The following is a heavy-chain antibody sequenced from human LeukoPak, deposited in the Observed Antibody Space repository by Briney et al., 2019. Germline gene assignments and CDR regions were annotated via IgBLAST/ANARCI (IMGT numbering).Heavy chain of an antibody. CDR3: ARDIAAAGLFFDY. D-gene: IGHD6-13*01. CDR2: IWYDGSNK. CDR1: GFTFSSYG. J-gene: IGHJ4*02. V-gene: IGHV3-33*01. Sequence: SLRLSCAASGFTFSSYGMHWVRQAPGKGLEWVAVIWYDGSNKYYADSVKGRFTISRDNAKNSLYLQMNSLRAEDTAVYYCARDIAAAGLFFDYWGQGTLVTVSS.